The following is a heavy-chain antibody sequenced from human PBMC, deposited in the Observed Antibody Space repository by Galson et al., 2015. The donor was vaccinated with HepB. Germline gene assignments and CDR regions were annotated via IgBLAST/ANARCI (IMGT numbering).Heavy chain of an antibody. V-gene: IGHV1-69*07. CDR1: GGTFSRYA. D-gene: IGHD2-8*01. Sequence: SVKVSCKASGGTFSRYAISWVRQAPGQGLEWMGRIIPMFGTANYAQRFLGRVTITADSVKDRFTISRDNAKNTLSLQMTSLRAEDTAVYDCARGLEGESSVGLDYWGQGALVTVSS. J-gene: IGHJ4*02. CDR2: IIPMFGTA. CDR3: LRAEDTAVYDCARGLEGESSVGLDY.